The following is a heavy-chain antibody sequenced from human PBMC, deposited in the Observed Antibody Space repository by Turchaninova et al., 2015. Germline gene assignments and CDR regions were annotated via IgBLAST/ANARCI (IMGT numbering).Heavy chain of an antibody. D-gene: IGHD3-9*01. V-gene: IGHV4-39*02. J-gene: IGHJ4*02. CDR1: GGSISSSSYY. CDR3: ARELRYFDWLSFFDY. CDR2: IYYSGST. Sequence: QLQLQESGPGLVKPSETLSLPCPVSGGSISSSSYYWGWIRQPPGKGREWIGSIYYSGSTYYNPSLKSRVTISVDTSKNQFSLKLSSVTAADTAVYYCARELRYFDWLSFFDYWGQGTLVTVSS.